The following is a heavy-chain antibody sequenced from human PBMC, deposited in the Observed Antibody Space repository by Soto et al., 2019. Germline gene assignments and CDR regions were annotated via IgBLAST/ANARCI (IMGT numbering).Heavy chain of an antibody. D-gene: IGHD5-18*01. CDR1: GGSISSSSYY. CDR2: IYYSGST. J-gene: IGHJ6*02. Sequence: QLQLQESGPGLVKPSETLSLTCTVSGGSISSSSYYWGWIRQPPGKGLEWIGSIYYSGSTYYNPSLQRRVTIAVDTSQNQFSLKLGSVTAADTAVYYCACIFSGGYGYGFYYYGMDVWGQGTTVTVSS. CDR3: ACIFSGGYGYGFYYYGMDV. V-gene: IGHV4-39*01.